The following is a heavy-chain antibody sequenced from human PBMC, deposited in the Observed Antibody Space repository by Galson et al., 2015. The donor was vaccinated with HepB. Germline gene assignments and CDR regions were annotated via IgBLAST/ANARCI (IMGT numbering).Heavy chain of an antibody. D-gene: IGHD3-10*01. J-gene: IGHJ5*01. CDR3: TTEGVGNNPYGSGSHYNGFDF. V-gene: IGHV3-15*01. CDR2: IKSITDGGTT. CDR1: GFSFSNVW. Sequence: SLRLSCAASGFSFSNVWMSWVRQAPGKGLEWVGRIKSITDGGTTRYAGPVNGRCAISRDDSKNTLFLQLRGLRTEDTGIYYCTTEGVGNNPYGSGSHYNGFDFWGQGTLVTVSS.